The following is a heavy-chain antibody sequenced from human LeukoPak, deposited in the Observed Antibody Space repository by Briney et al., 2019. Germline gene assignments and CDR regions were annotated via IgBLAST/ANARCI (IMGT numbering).Heavy chain of an antibody. Sequence: GGSLRLSCAASGFTFSDHYMSWIRQAPGKGLEWISYITPSGRTRYYADSVKGRFTISRDNAKNSLYLQMNSLRAEDTAVYYCARDWRYGSGLYDDAFDIWGQGTTVSVSS. V-gene: IGHV3-11*01. CDR1: GFTFSDHY. CDR3: ARDWRYGSGLYDDAFDI. J-gene: IGHJ3*02. CDR2: ITPSGRTR. D-gene: IGHD6-19*01.